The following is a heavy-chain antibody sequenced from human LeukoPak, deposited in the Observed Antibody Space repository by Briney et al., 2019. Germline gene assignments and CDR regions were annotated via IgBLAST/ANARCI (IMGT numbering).Heavy chain of an antibody. Sequence: GGSLRLSCAASGFTFSSYAMHWVRQAPGKGLEWVAFIQSDGSNKYYADSVKGRFTISRDNSKNTLYLQMNSLRAEDTATFYCAKAFGSSWSLFHYWGQGTLVTVSS. D-gene: IGHD6-13*01. V-gene: IGHV3-30*04. CDR3: AKAFGSSWSLFHY. CDR1: GFTFSSYA. CDR2: IQSDGSNK. J-gene: IGHJ4*02.